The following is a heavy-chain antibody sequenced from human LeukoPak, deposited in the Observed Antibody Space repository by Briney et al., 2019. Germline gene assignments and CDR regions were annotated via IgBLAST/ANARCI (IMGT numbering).Heavy chain of an antibody. CDR1: GYTLTELP. V-gene: IGHV1-24*01. D-gene: IGHD3-22*01. J-gene: IGHJ4*02. CDR2: FDPEDGET. Sequence: ASVKVSCKVSGYTLTELPMHWVRQAPGKGLEWMGGFDPEDGETIYAQKFQGRVTMTEDTSTDTAYMELSSLRSEDTAVYYCATDPYDSSGYYPHYWGQGTLVTVSS. CDR3: ATDPYDSSGYYPHY.